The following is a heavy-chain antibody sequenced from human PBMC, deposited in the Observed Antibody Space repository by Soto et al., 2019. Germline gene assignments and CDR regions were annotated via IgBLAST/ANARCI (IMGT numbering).Heavy chain of an antibody. D-gene: IGHD6-6*01. Sequence: EVQLVESRGGLVKPGGSLRLSCAASGFTFSSYSMNWVRQAPGKGLEWVSSISSSSSYIYYADSVKGRFTISRDNAKNSLYLQMNSLRAEDTAVYYCARDRIAARSLDYWGQGTLVTVSS. V-gene: IGHV3-21*01. J-gene: IGHJ4*02. CDR2: ISSSSSYI. CDR1: GFTFSSYS. CDR3: ARDRIAARSLDY.